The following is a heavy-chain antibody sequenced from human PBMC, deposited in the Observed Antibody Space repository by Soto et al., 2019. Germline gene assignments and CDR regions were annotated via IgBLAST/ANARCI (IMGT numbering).Heavy chain of an antibody. J-gene: IGHJ6*02. V-gene: IGHV4-59*01. Sequence: SETLSLTCTVSGGSISSYYWSWIRQPPGKGLEWIGYIYYSGSTNYNPSLKSRVTISVDTSKNQFSLKLSSVTAADTAVYYCARERCSSWQYYYYGMDVWGQGTTVTVSS. D-gene: IGHD6-13*01. CDR2: IYYSGST. CDR3: ARERCSSWQYYYYGMDV. CDR1: GGSISSYY.